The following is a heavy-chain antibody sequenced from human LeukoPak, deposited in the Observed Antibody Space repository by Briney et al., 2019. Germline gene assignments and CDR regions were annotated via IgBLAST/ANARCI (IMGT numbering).Heavy chain of an antibody. CDR2: IIPIFGTT. J-gene: IGHJ4*02. V-gene: IGHV1-69*06. Sequence: SVKVSCKASGYPFTNYAMKWVRQAPGQGLAWMGGIIPIFGTTNYAQKFQDRVTITADKSTSTAYMELSSLRSEDTAVYYCARVNSGYDWGGFDYWGQGTLVTVSS. CDR3: ARVNSGYDWGGFDY. CDR1: GYPFTNYA. D-gene: IGHD5-12*01.